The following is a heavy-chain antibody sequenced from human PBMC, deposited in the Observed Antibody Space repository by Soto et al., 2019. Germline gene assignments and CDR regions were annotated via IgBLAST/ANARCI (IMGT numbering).Heavy chain of an antibody. J-gene: IGHJ6*02. V-gene: IGHV4-34*01. CDR3: ARPTRQWLGLRNYYAMDV. Sequence: SETLFLTCAVYRCSFNVYYWCCIRQPPGKGLEWIGEINHSGSTNYNPSLKSRVTISVDTSKNQFSLKLSSVTAADTAVYYCARPTRQWLGLRNYYAMDVWVQWTTVT. CDR1: RCSFNVYY. CDR2: INHSGST. D-gene: IGHD6-19*01.